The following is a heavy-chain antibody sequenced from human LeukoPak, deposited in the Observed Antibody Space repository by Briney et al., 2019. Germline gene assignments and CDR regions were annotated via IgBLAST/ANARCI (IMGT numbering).Heavy chain of an antibody. D-gene: IGHD3-9*01. Sequence: GGSLRLSCAASGFTFSSFAMSWVRQAPGKGLEWVSDTSGSGGSTYYADSVKGRFTISRDNSKNMLYLHMNSLRAEDTAVYYCAKVDDILTGHFDSWGQGTLVTVSS. V-gene: IGHV3-23*01. CDR2: TSGSGGST. CDR3: AKVDDILTGHFDS. CDR1: GFTFSSFA. J-gene: IGHJ4*02.